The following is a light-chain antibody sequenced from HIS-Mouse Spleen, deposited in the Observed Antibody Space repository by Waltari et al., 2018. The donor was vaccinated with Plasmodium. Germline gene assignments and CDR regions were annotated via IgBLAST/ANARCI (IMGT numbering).Light chain of an antibody. J-gene: IGLJ1*01. CDR1: SSAGGSYNL. CDR2: EGS. CDR3: CSYAGSSTYV. V-gene: IGLV2-23*01. Sequence: QSALTQPASVSGSPGQSITISCTGTSSAGGSYNLVSWYQQHPGKAPKLMIYEGSKRPSGVSNRFSGSKSGNTASLTISGLQAEDEADYYCCSYAGSSTYVFGTGTKVTVL.